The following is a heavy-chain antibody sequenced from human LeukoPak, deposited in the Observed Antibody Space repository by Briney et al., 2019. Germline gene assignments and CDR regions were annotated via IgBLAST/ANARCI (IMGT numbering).Heavy chain of an antibody. V-gene: IGHV3-48*04. J-gene: IGHJ6*02. CDR3: ARSYYDISTGYYNVGMDV. Sequence: GGSLRLSCAASGFTFSSYRMNWVRQAPGKGLEWVSFIDGSGTTIYYTDSVKGRFTISRDNAKNSLYLQMNSLRAEDTAVYYCARSYYDISTGYYNVGMDVWGQGTTVTVSS. CDR1: GFTFSSYR. CDR2: IDGSGTTI. D-gene: IGHD3-9*01.